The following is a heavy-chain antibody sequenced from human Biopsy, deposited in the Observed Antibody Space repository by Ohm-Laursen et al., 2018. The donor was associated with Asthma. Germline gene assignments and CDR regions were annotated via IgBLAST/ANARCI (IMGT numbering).Heavy chain of an antibody. V-gene: IGHV3-20*01. CDR1: GFTFDDYG. J-gene: IGHJ4*02. Sequence: GPLRLSCAASGFTFDDYGMRWVRQAPGKGLDWVSGITWYGGSTGYADSVKGRFTISRDNAKNSLHLQMNSLRAEDTALYHCGRDMGGFGSGWFPVECWGQGTLVTVSS. CDR2: ITWYGGST. CDR3: GRDMGGFGSGWFPVEC. D-gene: IGHD6-19*01.